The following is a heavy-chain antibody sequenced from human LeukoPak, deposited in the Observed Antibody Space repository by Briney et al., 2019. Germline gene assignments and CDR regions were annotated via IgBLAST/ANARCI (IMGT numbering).Heavy chain of an antibody. D-gene: IGHD3-10*02. Sequence: PGGSLRLSCAASGFTFSSYEMNWVRQAPGKGLEWVSYISSSGSTIYYADSVKGRFTISRDNAKNSLYLQMSSLRAEDTAVYYCAGLGITMIGGVWGKGTTVTISS. CDR3: AGLGITMIGGV. V-gene: IGHV3-48*03. CDR1: GFTFSSYE. J-gene: IGHJ6*04. CDR2: ISSSGSTI.